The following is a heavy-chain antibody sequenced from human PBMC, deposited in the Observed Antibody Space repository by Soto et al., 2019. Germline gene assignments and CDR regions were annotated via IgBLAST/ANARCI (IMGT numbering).Heavy chain of an antibody. V-gene: IGHV3-53*01. CDR3: AMTYYRRYYYDMTA. CDR1: GFTVSSNY. J-gene: IGHJ5*02. CDR2: IYSGGST. D-gene: IGHD3-22*01. Sequence: EVQLVESGGGLIQPGGSLRLSCAASGFTVSSNYMSWVRQAPGKGLEWVSVIYSGGSTYYADSVKGRFTISRDNSKNTLYLQMNSLRAEDTAVYYCAMTYYRRYYYDMTAWGQGPLVTVSS.